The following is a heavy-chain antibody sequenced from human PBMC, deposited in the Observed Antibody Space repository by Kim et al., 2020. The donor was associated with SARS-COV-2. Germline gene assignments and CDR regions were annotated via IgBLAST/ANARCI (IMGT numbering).Heavy chain of an antibody. D-gene: IGHD3-9*01. J-gene: IGHJ4*02. CDR3: ARGSRYFDWLPQYYFDY. CDR1: GGSISSGGYY. CDR2: IYYSGST. Sequence: SETLSLTCTVSGGSISSGGYYWSWIRQHPGKGLEWIGYIYYSGSTYYNPSLKSRVTISVDTSKNQFSLKLSSVTAADTAVYYCARGSRYFDWLPQYYFDYWGQGTLVTVSS. V-gene: IGHV4-31*03.